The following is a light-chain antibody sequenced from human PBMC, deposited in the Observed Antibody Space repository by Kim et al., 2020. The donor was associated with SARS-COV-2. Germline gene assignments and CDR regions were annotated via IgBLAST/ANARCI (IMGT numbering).Light chain of an antibody. CDR2: AAS. CDR1: QSISQY. CDR3: QQSHSTPRT. Sequence: DIQMTQSPSSLSASVGDRVTITCRASQSISQYLHWYQQRPGKAPKLLIYAASSLQSGVPSRFSGSGSGTEFTLSISSLQPEDFATYYCQQSHSTPRTFGQGTKVDIK. J-gene: IGKJ1*01. V-gene: IGKV1-39*01.